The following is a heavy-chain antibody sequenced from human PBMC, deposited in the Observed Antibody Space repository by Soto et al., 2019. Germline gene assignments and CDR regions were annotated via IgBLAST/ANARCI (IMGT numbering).Heavy chain of an antibody. J-gene: IGHJ6*02. CDR1: GGTFSSYS. Sequence: SVKVSCKASGGTFSSYSISWVLQAPGQGLEWMGGIIPIFGTANYAQKFQGRVTITADESTSTAYMELSSLRSEDTDVYYCARVVASTHFYYYGMDVWGQGTTVTVSS. D-gene: IGHD2-15*01. CDR3: ARVVASTHFYYYGMDV. CDR2: IIPIFGTA. V-gene: IGHV1-69*13.